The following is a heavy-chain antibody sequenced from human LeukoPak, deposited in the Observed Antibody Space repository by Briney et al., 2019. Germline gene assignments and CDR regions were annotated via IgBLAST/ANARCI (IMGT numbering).Heavy chain of an antibody. D-gene: IGHD3-16*01. V-gene: IGHV3-23*01. CDR1: GFIFRDYA. Sequence: PGGSLRLSCVASGFIFRDYAMSWVRQTPAGGLEWVSSLRGDGETFYTDSVKGRFTLSRDHYRNTVYLQLSNLRVEDTAVYYCAKASWVSSADAVLWGQGTLVTVS. J-gene: IGHJ4*02. CDR3: AKASWVSSADAVL. CDR2: LRGDGET.